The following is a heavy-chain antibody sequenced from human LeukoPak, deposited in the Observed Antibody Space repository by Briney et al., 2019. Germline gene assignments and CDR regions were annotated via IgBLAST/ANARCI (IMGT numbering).Heavy chain of an antibody. CDR2: ISTYNYNT. J-gene: IGHJ4*02. V-gene: IGHV1-18*01. Sequence: ASVKVSCKASGYTFTTYGISWVRQAPGQGLEWMGWISTYNYNTNYAQKFQGRVTMTTDTSTTTVYMELRSLRSDDTAVYYCARDRYYDSSGYYGSWGQGTLVTVSS. CDR3: ARDRYYDSSGYYGS. D-gene: IGHD3-22*01. CDR1: GYTFTTYG.